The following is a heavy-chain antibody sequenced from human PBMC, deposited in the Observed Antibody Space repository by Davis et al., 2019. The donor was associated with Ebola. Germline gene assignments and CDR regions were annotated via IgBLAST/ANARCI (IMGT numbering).Heavy chain of an antibody. CDR1: GYTFNSYY. CDR3: ARAPTWSQINYYCFDC. CDR2: INPNGGDT. D-gene: IGHD3-10*01. J-gene: IGHJ4*02. V-gene: IGHV1-2*02. Sequence: ASVKVSCKASGYTFNSYYIHWVRQAPGQGLEWMGWINPNGGDTKYAQNFRGRVTVTRDTSITTVFMELTSLRSDDTAVYYCARAPTWSQINYYCFDCWGQGTLVTVSS.